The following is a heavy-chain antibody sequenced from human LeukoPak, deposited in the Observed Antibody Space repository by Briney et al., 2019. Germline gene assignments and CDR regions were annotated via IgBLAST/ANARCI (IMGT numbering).Heavy chain of an antibody. CDR2: INHSGST. CDR1: GGSFSGYY. D-gene: IGHD3-10*01. J-gene: IGHJ4*02. V-gene: IGHV4-34*01. Sequence: PSETLSLTCAVYGGSFSGYYWSWIRQPPGKGLEWIGEINHSGSTNYNPSLKSRVTISVDTSKNQFSLKLSSVTAADTAVYYCARGGRMKGYGSGSYPDYPHDASDYWGQGTLVTVSS. CDR3: ARGGRMKGYGSGSYPDYPHDASDY.